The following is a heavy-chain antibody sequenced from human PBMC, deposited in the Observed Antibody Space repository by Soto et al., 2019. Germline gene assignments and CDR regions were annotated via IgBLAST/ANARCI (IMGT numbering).Heavy chain of an antibody. CDR3: AKSRYSDSSGDFYDY. V-gene: IGHV3-23*01. D-gene: IGHD3-22*01. J-gene: IGHJ4*02. CDR1: AFTFNNYA. Sequence: LRLSCAASAFTFNNYAMSWVRQAPGKGLEWVSGIGGSGRTTYYADSVKGRFTISRDNSNNTLFLQMNSLRAEDTAVYYCAKSRYSDSSGDFYDYWGQGTLVTVS. CDR2: IGGSGRTT.